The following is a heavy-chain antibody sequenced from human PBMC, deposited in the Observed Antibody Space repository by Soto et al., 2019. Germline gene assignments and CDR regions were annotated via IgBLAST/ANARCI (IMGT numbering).Heavy chain of an antibody. Sequence: GGSLRLSCEGSGFTFRGYAMSWVRQAPGKGLEWVTAIIGSGGNTYHADSVKGRFTVSRDNSKNTLYLQMNSLRAEDTAVYYCAKGSANASPYYFDFWGPGTLVTVSS. D-gene: IGHD3-16*01. J-gene: IGHJ4*02. CDR3: AKGSANASPYYFDF. CDR2: IIGSGGNT. CDR1: GFTFRGYA. V-gene: IGHV3-23*01.